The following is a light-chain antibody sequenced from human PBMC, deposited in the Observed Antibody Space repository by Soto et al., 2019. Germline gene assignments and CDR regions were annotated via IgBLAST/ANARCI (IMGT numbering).Light chain of an antibody. CDR2: GAS. CDR3: QQYGSSPST. CDR1: QSVSSSY. Sequence: EIVLTQSPGTLSLSPGERATLSCRASQSVSSSYLAWYQQKPGQAPRLLIYGASSRATGIPDRFSGSGSGTDFTLTISRLEPEDFAVYYCQQYGSSPSTFGDGTKVEIK. J-gene: IGKJ4*01. V-gene: IGKV3-20*01.